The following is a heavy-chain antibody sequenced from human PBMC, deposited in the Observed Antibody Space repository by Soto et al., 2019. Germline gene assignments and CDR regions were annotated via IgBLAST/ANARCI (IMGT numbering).Heavy chain of an antibody. CDR3: ARPRRPRYYYYGMDV. V-gene: IGHV3-30-3*01. Sequence: PGGSLRLSCAASGFTISSYAMHWVRQAPGKGLEWVAVISYDGTNKYYADSVMGRFTISRDNSKNTLYLQMNSLRAEDTAVYYCARPRRPRYYYYGMDVWGQGTTVTVSS. CDR1: GFTISSYA. CDR2: ISYDGTNK. D-gene: IGHD6-6*01. J-gene: IGHJ6*02.